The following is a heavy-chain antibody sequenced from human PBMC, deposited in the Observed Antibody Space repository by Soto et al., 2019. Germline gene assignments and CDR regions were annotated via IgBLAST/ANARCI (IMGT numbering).Heavy chain of an antibody. J-gene: IGHJ4*02. CDR1: GFTFSSYW. CDR3: TRDIGGKGAY. CDR2: IDEYGSTI. Sequence: EVQLVESGGGLVQPGGSLRLSCAASGFTFSSYWMHWVRQVPGKGLLWVSRIDEYGSTINYADSVKGRFTISRDNARNTLYLEMNSLRAEDTALYYCTRDIGGKGAYWGPGTLVTVSS. D-gene: IGHD3-10*01. V-gene: IGHV3-74*01.